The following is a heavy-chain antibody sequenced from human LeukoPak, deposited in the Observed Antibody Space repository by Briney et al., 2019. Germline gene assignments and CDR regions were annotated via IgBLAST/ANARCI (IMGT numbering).Heavy chain of an antibody. V-gene: IGHV4-39*01. D-gene: IGHD3-22*01. CDR1: GGSISSSSYY. Sequence: SETLSLTCTVSGGSISSSSYYWGWIRRPPGKGLEWIGSIYYSGSTYYNPSLKSRVTISVDTSKNQFSLKLSSVTAADTAVYYCARITYYYDSSGYHYFDYWGQGTLVTVSS. CDR2: IYYSGST. J-gene: IGHJ4*02. CDR3: ARITYYYDSSGYHYFDY.